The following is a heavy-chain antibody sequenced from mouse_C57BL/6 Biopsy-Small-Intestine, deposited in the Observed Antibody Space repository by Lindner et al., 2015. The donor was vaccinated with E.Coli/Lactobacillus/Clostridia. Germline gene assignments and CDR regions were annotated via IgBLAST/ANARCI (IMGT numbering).Heavy chain of an antibody. CDR2: IEPETGGT. J-gene: IGHJ2*01. CDR3: TRSGTDYFDF. Sequence: VQLQESGAELVRPGASVTLSCKASGYTFSDYEMHWVKQTPVHGLEWIGSIEPETGGTAYNRKFRGKAILTADKSSTTTYMELPSLTSEDSAVYYCTRSGTDYFDFWGRGTTLTVSS. CDR1: GYTFSDYE. D-gene: IGHD4-1*01. V-gene: IGHV1-15*01.